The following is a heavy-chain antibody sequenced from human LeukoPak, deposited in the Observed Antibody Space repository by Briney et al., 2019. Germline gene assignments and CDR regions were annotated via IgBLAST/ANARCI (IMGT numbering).Heavy chain of an antibody. Sequence: GGSLRLSCAASGFTVSSNYMSWVRQAPGKGLEWVSVIFSGGTTDYADSVKGRFTISRDNSKNTLYLQMNSLRAEDTAVYYCANLLYYYDSSQPYWGQGTLVTVSS. CDR1: GFTVSSNY. CDR2: IFSGGTT. CDR3: ANLLYYYDSSQPY. V-gene: IGHV3-66*01. D-gene: IGHD3-22*01. J-gene: IGHJ4*02.